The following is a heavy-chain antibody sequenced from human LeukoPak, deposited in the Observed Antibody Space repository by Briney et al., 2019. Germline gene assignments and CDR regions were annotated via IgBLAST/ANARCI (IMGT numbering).Heavy chain of an antibody. CDR1: GGSISSYY. CDR3: ARVPYDSSGYYTRYWYFDL. Sequence: SETLSLTCTVSGGSISSYYWSWIRQPPGKGLEWIGYIYYSGSTNYNPSLKSRVTISVDTSKNQFSLKLSSVTAADTAVYYCARVPYDSSGYYTRYWYFDLWGRGTLVTVSS. CDR2: IYYSGST. D-gene: IGHD3-22*01. V-gene: IGHV4-59*01. J-gene: IGHJ2*01.